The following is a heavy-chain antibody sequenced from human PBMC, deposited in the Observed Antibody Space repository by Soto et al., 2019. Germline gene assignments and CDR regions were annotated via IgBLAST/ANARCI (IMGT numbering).Heavy chain of an antibody. CDR2: ISGSGGRT. Sequence: PGGSLRLSCAASGFTFDSYAMSWVRQAPGKGLEWVSGISGSGGRTYYADSVKGRFTISRDNSKNTVYLQMTSLRVEDTAVYFCAKDSRWLQPNWLDPWGQGTLVTVSS. D-gene: IGHD5-12*01. CDR3: AKDSRWLQPNWLDP. CDR1: GFTFDSYA. J-gene: IGHJ5*02. V-gene: IGHV3-23*01.